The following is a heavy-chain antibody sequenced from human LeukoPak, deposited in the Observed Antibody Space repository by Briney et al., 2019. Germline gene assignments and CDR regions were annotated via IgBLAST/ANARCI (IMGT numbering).Heavy chain of an antibody. CDR2: ISGSGATK. V-gene: IGHV3-23*01. D-gene: IGHD3-22*01. CDR1: GFTFSSYA. Sequence: GGSLSLSCAASGFTFSSYAMSWVRQAPGTGMEWVSAISGSGATKKYAESVKGRFTIFRDNSKNTLYRQMNSLRAEDTAVYYCAKVLGMWLLMIGFDYWGQGTLVTVSS. CDR3: AKVLGMWLLMIGFDY. J-gene: IGHJ4*02.